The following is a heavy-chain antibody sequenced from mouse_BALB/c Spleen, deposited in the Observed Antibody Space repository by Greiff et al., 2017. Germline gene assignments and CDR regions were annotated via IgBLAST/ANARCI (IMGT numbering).Heavy chain of an antibody. CDR1: GYAFSSYW. V-gene: IGHV1-80*01. CDR3: ARGGYYGSSYDWFAY. D-gene: IGHD1-1*01. J-gene: IGHJ3*01. Sequence: VKLMESGAELVRPGSSVKISCKASGYAFSSYWMNWVKQRPGQGLEWIGQIYPGDGDTNYNGKFKGKATLTADKSSSTAYMQLSSLTSEDSAVYFCARGGYYGSSYDWFAYWGQGTLVTVSA. CDR2: IYPGDGDT.